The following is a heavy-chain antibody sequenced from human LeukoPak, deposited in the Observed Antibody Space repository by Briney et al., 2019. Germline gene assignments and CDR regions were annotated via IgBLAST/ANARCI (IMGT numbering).Heavy chain of an antibody. V-gene: IGHV3-23*01. CDR1: GFTFSSYA. CDR2: ISGSGGST. J-gene: IGHJ4*02. D-gene: IGHD3-22*01. CDR3: AKDRYYDSSGYYYSY. Sequence: GGSLRLSCAASGFTFSSYAMSWVRQAPGKGLEWVSAISGSGGSTYYADSVKCRFTISRENSKNTLYLQMNSLRAEDTAVYYCAKDRYYDSSGYYYSYWGQGTLVTVSS.